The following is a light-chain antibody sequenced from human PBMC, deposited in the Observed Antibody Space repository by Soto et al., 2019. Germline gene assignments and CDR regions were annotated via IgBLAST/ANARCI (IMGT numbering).Light chain of an antibody. V-gene: IGKV1-39*01. CDR2: AAS. CDR1: QSVSIY. Sequence: DVHMTQSPSSLSASVGYRFTITCRASQSVSIYLNWYQQKPGKAPNLLISAASSLHSGVPSRFSGSGSGTDFTLTISSLQPEDFATYYCQQSYSNPRTFGGGTKVDI. CDR3: QQSYSNPRT. J-gene: IGKJ4*01.